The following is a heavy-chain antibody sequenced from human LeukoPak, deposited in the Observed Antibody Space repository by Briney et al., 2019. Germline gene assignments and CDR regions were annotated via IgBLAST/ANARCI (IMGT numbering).Heavy chain of an antibody. D-gene: IGHD3-3*01. J-gene: IGHJ6*02. CDR3: AKDRGDFGVVRVYYYYGMDV. Sequence: PGGSLRLSCAASGFTFSSYAMSWVRQAPGKGLEWVSAISGSGGSTYYADSVKGRFTISRDNSKNTLYLQMNSLRAEDTAVYYCAKDRGDFGVVRVYYYYGMDVWGQGTTVTASS. V-gene: IGHV3-23*01. CDR1: GFTFSSYA. CDR2: ISGSGGST.